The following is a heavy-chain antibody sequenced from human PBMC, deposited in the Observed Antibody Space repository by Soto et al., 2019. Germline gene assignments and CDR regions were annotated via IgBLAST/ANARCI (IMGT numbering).Heavy chain of an antibody. CDR1: GYSVTSYW. CDR3: ATASTSTWFDY. D-gene: IGHD6-13*01. CDR2: INPGDSDT. V-gene: IGHV5-51*01. J-gene: IGHJ4*02. Sequence: GESLKISCNGSGYSVTSYWIGWVRQMPGKGLEWMGIINPGDSDTRYSPSFQGQVTISADKSISTAYLQWSSLKASDTAMYYCATASTSTWFDYWGQGTLVTVSS.